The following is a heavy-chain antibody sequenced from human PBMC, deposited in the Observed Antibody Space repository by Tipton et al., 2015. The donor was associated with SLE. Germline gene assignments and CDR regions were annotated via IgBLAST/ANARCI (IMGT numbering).Heavy chain of an antibody. J-gene: IGHJ4*02. D-gene: IGHD3-10*01. CDR2: IYYSGST. CDR3: ARDKNGGY. V-gene: IGHV4-59*01. Sequence: TLSLTCSVSGGSITSYYWSWIRQPPGKGLEWIGYIYYSGSTNYNPSLKSRVTISVDTSKNQFSLKLSSVTAADTAVYYCARDKNGGYWGQGTLVTVSS. CDR1: GGSITSYY.